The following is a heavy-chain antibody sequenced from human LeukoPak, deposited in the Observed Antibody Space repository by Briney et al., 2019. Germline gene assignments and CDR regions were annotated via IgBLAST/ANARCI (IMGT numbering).Heavy chain of an antibody. V-gene: IGHV3-23*01. Sequence: GGSLRLSCAAAGFSFSDRYMSWIRQAPGKGLEWVSTISGRRDSTSYADSVKGRFTISRDNSKNTLYLQMNSLRAEDTAVYYCAKDPNFYYCMDVWGKGTTVTISS. CDR1: GFSFSDRY. CDR2: ISGRRDST. CDR3: AKDPNFYYCMDV. J-gene: IGHJ6*03.